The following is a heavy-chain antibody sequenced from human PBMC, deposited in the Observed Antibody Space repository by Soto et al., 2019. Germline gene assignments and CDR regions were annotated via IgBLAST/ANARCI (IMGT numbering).Heavy chain of an antibody. J-gene: IGHJ6*02. V-gene: IGHV3-30-3*01. CDR2: ISYDGSNK. D-gene: IGHD3-3*01. CDR3: AREHLRTYYDFWSGYYYYYGMDV. Sequence: QVQLVESGGGVVQPGRSLRLSCAASGFTFSSYAMHWVRQAPGKGLEWVAVISYDGSNKYYADSVKGRFTISRDNSKNTLYLKMNSLRAEDTAVYYCAREHLRTYYDFWSGYYYYYGMDVWGQGTTVTVSS. CDR1: GFTFSSYA.